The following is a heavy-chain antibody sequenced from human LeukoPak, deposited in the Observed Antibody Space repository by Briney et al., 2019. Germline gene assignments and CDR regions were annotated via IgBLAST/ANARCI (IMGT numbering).Heavy chain of an antibody. CDR3: ARGGTYNTNYYFYY. CDR1: GGSISSHY. V-gene: IGHV4-59*11. J-gene: IGHJ4*02. D-gene: IGHD1-26*01. CDR2: IYYSGST. Sequence: KPSETLSLTCTVSGGSISSHYWSWIRQPPGKGLEWIGYIYYSGSTNYNPSLKSRVTISVDTSKNQFSLKLYSVTAADTAVYYCARGGTYNTNYYFYYWGQGTLVTLSS.